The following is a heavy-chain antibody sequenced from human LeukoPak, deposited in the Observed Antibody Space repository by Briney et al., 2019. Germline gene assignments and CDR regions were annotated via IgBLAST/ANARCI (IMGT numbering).Heavy chain of an antibody. Sequence: GGSLRLSCGASGFNFNSYTMNWVRQAPGKGLEWVASPLGSGSEMFYADSLKGRFTISRGNSKNTLYLQMNSLRAEDTAVYYCAKADSSGYYNFDYWGQGTLVTVSS. CDR2: PLGSGSEM. D-gene: IGHD3-22*01. CDR1: GFNFNSYT. CDR3: AKADSSGYYNFDY. V-gene: IGHV3-21*01. J-gene: IGHJ4*02.